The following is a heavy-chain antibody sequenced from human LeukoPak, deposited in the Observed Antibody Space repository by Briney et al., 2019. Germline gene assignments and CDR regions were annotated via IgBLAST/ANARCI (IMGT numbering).Heavy chain of an antibody. Sequence: GGSLRLSCAASGFTVTSTYMSWVRQAPGKGLEWVSVLYSGGSTYYADSVKGRFTISRDNSKNTLYLQMNSLRAEDTAVYYCATTWIQLWLTDYWGQGTLVTVSS. V-gene: IGHV3-66*02. CDR2: LYSGGST. J-gene: IGHJ4*02. CDR1: GFTVTSTY. CDR3: ATTWIQLWLTDY. D-gene: IGHD5-18*01.